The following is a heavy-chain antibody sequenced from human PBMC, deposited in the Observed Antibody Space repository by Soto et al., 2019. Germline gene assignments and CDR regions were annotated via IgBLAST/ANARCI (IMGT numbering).Heavy chain of an antibody. CDR3: ARSEDDSGDYGADC. CDR1: GYTFTSYG. Sequence: ASVKVSCKASGYTFTSYGISWVRQAPGQGLEWMGWISAYHGNTNYAQKLQGRVTMTTDTATSTAYMELRSLRSDDTAVYYCARSEDDSGDYGADCWGQGTLVTVSA. J-gene: IGHJ4*02. CDR2: ISAYHGNT. V-gene: IGHV1-18*04. D-gene: IGHD4-17*01.